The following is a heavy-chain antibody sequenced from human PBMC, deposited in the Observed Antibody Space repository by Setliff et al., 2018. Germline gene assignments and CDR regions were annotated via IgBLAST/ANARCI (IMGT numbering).Heavy chain of an antibody. CDR2: VYCGDSDT. J-gene: IGHJ3*02. CDR1: GYRFTTYW. CDR3: ARLGYSDGFDN. D-gene: IGHD5-18*01. V-gene: IGHV5-51*01. Sequence: PGESLKISCKGSGYRFTTYWIGWVRQMPGKGLEWMGVVYCGDSDTRYSPSFQGQVTMSADRSIRSAYLQWSSLKASDTAMYYCARLGYSDGFDNWGQGTMVTVSS.